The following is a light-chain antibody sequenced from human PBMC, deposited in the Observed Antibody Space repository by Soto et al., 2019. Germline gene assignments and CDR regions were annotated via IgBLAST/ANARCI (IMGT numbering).Light chain of an antibody. V-gene: IGKV3-15*01. Sequence: ATLSCRASQSVHSNLAWFQQHPGQAPRLLIYGASSRATGIPVRFSGSGSGTEFTLTISSLQPEDFAVYYCQQYTDWPWGTFGGGTKVDIK. CDR1: QSVHSN. CDR3: QQYTDWPWGT. CDR2: GAS. J-gene: IGKJ4*01.